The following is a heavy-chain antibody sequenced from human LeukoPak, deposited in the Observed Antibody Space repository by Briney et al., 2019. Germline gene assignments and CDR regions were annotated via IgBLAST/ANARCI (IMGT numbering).Heavy chain of an antibody. J-gene: IGHJ4*02. CDR1: GYTFTGYY. V-gene: IGHV1-2*06. CDR3: ARGYDYYDSSGTFYY. D-gene: IGHD3-22*01. CDR2: INPNSGGT. Sequence: ASVKASCKASGYTFTGYYMHWVRQAPGQGLEWMGRINPNSGGTNYAQKFQGRVTMTRDTSISTAYMELSRLRSDDTAVHYCARGYDYYDSSGTFYYWGQGTLVTVSS.